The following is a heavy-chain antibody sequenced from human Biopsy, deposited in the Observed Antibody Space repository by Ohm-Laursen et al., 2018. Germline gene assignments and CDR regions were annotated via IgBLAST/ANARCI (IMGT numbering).Heavy chain of an antibody. J-gene: IGHJ4*02. CDR3: ARDLLEWSLPS. CDR2: IYPNSGDT. Sequence: ASVKVSCKVSGDAFLGYYLHWVRQAPGQGLEWMGSIYPNSGDTDFAQKFQGRVGMTRDTSVSTAYLELSSLRSDDTAIYYCARDLLEWSLPSWGQGTLVTVSS. D-gene: IGHD3-3*01. CDR1: GDAFLGYY. V-gene: IGHV1-2*02.